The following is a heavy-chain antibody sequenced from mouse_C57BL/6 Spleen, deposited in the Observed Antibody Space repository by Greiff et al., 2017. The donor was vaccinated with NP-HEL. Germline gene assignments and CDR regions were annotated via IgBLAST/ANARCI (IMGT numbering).Heavy chain of an antibody. Sequence: DVKLVESGAGLVQPGGSLSLSCAASGFTFTDYYMSWVRQTPGKALEWLGFIRHKATGYTTKYSSSVKGRFTISRDKSQSILYLQMNALRAVCSATYYSASHGSRAWFAYWGQGTLVTVSA. V-gene: IGHV7-3*01. CDR3: ASHGSRAWFAY. CDR2: IRHKATGYTT. D-gene: IGHD1-1*01. J-gene: IGHJ3*01. CDR1: GFTFTDYY.